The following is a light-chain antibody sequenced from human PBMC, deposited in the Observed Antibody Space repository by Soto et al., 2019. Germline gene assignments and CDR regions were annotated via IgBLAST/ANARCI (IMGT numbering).Light chain of an antibody. CDR1: NIGSNT. CDR3: QVWDSSSVHVV. CDR2: DDS. J-gene: IGLJ2*01. V-gene: IGLV3-21*02. Sequence: SSILTQPPSVSVAPGQTARITCGGNNIGSNTVHRYQQKPGQAPVLVVYDDSDRASGIPERFSGSNSGNTATLSISRVEAGDEADYYCQVWDSSSVHVVSGGGTKVTV.